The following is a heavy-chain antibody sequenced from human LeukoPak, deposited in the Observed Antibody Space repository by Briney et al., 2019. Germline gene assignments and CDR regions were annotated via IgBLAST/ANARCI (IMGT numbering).Heavy chain of an antibody. V-gene: IGHV4-39*01. Sequence: SETLSLTCSVSGASISSNHYWGWIRPPSGMGLEWIGTIHYRINTYYNPSLKSRLTISIETSKNQFSLRLSSVTAADTAVYYCARYQEEDGYNAKTIDYWGQGTLVTVSS. CDR1: GASISSNHY. CDR3: ARYQEEDGYNAKTIDY. CDR2: IHYRINT. D-gene: IGHD5-24*01. J-gene: IGHJ4*02.